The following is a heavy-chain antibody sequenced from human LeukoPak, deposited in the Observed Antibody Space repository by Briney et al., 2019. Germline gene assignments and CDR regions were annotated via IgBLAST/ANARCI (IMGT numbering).Heavy chain of an antibody. CDR3: ARGTTGTGAFFDY. CDR1: GFTFSTYW. J-gene: IGHJ4*02. V-gene: IGHV3-74*01. CDR2: ISPDGRRA. D-gene: IGHD1-1*01. Sequence: GGSLRLSCAASGFTFSTYWMHWVRQAPGMGPMWVSRISPDGRRADYAGSVKGRFTISRDNAKNTLSLQMNSLRAEDTAFYYCARGTTGTGAFFDYSSQATLVSVSS.